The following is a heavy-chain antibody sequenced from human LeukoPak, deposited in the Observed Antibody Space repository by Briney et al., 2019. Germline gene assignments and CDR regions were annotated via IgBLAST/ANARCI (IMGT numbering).Heavy chain of an antibody. V-gene: IGHV3-7*01. CDR2: IKPDGSEK. CDR3: ARGDFDDYGDYVDAFEF. Sequence: GGSLRLSCAASGFTFSRYWMSWVRQAPGKGPEWVANIKPDGSEKYCVGSVKGRFTISRDNAKNSLYLQMNSLRAEDTAVYYCARGDFDDYGDYVDAFEFWGQGTVVTVSA. CDR1: GFTFSRYW. D-gene: IGHD4-17*01. J-gene: IGHJ3*01.